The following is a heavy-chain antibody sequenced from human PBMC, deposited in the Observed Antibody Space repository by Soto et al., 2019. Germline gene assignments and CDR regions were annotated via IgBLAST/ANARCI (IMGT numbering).Heavy chain of an antibody. Sequence: QVQLQQWGAGPLRPLETLSLSSGVSGGSFSGYYWAWIRQSPGKGLEWIGEINDRGSINYNPSLKSRVSISVGTSKNHYSLNLRSVTAADTAVYYCARESHDILTGPPWVWYFDLWGRGTLVTVSS. CDR2: INDRGSI. V-gene: IGHV4-34*01. CDR3: ARESHDILTGPPWVWYFDL. CDR1: GGSFSGYY. D-gene: IGHD3-9*01. J-gene: IGHJ2*01.